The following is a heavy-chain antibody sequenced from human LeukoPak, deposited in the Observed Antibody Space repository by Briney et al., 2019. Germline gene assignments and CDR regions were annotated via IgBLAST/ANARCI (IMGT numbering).Heavy chain of an antibody. CDR1: GYVFTAYY. CDR3: SRATFEYDTTTGLYQPLPVDC. CDR2: INPNTGST. D-gene: IGHD2/OR15-2a*01. J-gene: IGHJ4*02. Sequence: EASVKVSCKASGYVFTAYYIHWVRQAPGQGLEWMGWINPNTGSTYYAQKFQGRVTMTRDTSVSTAYVELSSVTSDDTAVYYCSRATFEYDTTTGLYQPLPVDCWGQGTLVTVSS. V-gene: IGHV1-2*02.